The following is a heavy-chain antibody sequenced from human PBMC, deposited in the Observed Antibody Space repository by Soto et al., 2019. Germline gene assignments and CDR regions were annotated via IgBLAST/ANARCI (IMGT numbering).Heavy chain of an antibody. Sequence: GGSLRLSCAASGFTFSSYAMSWVRQAPGKGLEWVSAMSGRSDNTYYADSVKGRFTISRDDSKNTLYLQMDSLRAEDTAVYYCARARRFSVSSAYYCFDYWGQGTLVTVYS. CDR1: GFTFSSYA. D-gene: IGHD3-22*01. V-gene: IGHV3-23*01. J-gene: IGHJ4*02. CDR3: ARARRFSVSSAYYCFDY. CDR2: MSGRSDNT.